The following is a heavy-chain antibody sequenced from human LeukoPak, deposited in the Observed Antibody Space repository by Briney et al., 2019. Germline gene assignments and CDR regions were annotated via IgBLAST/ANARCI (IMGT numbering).Heavy chain of an antibody. CDR3: ARDSYSSSWYGYFDY. Sequence: SETLSLTCTVSGGSISGYYWSWIRQPAGKGLEWIGRIYTSGSTNYNPSLKSRVTMSLDTSKNQFSLKLSSVTAADTAVYYCARDSYSSSWYGYFDYWGQGTLVTVSS. D-gene: IGHD6-13*01. CDR1: GGSISGYY. V-gene: IGHV4-4*07. CDR2: IYTSGST. J-gene: IGHJ4*02.